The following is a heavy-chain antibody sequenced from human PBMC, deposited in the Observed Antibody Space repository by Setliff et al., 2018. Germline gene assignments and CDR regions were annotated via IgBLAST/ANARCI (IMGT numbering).Heavy chain of an antibody. Sequence: GGSLRLSCAASGFTFSSYGMHWVRQAPGKGLEWVAYIRFDGRDRYYGDSVKGRFTISRDNPKNTLYLQVNSLIPEDTAVYYCAKRRGTQGIAAAGLGPLDMWGQGTTVTVSS. CDR3: AKRRGTQGIAAAGLGPLDM. D-gene: IGHD6-13*01. V-gene: IGHV3-30*02. CDR2: IRFDGRDR. J-gene: IGHJ3*02. CDR1: GFTFSSYG.